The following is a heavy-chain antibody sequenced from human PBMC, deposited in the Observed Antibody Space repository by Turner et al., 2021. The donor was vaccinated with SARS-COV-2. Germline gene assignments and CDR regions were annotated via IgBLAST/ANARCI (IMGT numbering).Heavy chain of an antibody. CDR1: GGSISPTNHY. Sequence: QLQLQDSGPGLVQPSEPLSLTCAVSGGSISPTNHYWGWIRQPPGKGLEWIGSISYTGRTFYTPSLKSRVTLSMDTSKNHFSLKVTSVTAADTAVYYCARQGGVDYWGQGTLVTVSS. V-gene: IGHV4-39*01. CDR2: ISYTGRT. J-gene: IGHJ4*02. CDR3: ARQGGVDY.